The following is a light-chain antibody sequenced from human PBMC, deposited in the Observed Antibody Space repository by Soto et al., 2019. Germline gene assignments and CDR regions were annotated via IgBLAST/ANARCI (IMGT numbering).Light chain of an antibody. J-gene: IGKJ4*01. V-gene: IGKV3-20*01. CDR1: QSVSSNY. CDR2: GAS. CDR3: QQYNSWPLT. Sequence: EIVLTQSPGSLSLSPGERATLSCRASQSVSSNYLAWYQQKPGQAPRLLIYGASSRATGIPDRFSGSGSGTDFTLTISRLEPEDLAVYYCQQYNSWPLTFGGGTKVEIK.